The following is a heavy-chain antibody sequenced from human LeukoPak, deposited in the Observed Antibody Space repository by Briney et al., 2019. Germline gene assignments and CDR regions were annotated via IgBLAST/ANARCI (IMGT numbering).Heavy chain of an antibody. CDR1: GFTFITYG. Sequence: GGSLRLSCSASGFTFITYGIHWVRQAPGKGLEWVAFIRYDGSNKYYADSVKGRFTISKDNSKNTMYLQMNSLRAEDTAVYYCARVAEMGTITGYYYYYMDVWGKGTTVTVSS. V-gene: IGHV3-30*02. CDR2: IRYDGSNK. CDR3: ARVAEMGTITGYYYYYMDV. J-gene: IGHJ6*03. D-gene: IGHD5-24*01.